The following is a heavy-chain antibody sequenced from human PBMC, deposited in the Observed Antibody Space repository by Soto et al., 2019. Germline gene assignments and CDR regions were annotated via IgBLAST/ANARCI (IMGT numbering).Heavy chain of an antibody. Sequence: ESGGGLVQPGGSLRLSCAASGFTFSSYWMSWVRQAPGKGLEWVANIKQDGSEKYYVDSVKGRFTISRDNAKNSLYLQMNSLRAEDTAVYYCARLVGYCSSTSCYAIPPPDYFDYWGQGTLVTVSS. V-gene: IGHV3-7*01. CDR3: ARLVGYCSSTSCYAIPPPDYFDY. D-gene: IGHD2-2*01. J-gene: IGHJ4*02. CDR2: IKQDGSEK. CDR1: GFTFSSYW.